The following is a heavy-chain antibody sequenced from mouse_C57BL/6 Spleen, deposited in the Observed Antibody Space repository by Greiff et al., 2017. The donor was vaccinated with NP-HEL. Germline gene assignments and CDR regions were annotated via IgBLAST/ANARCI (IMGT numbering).Heavy chain of an antibody. CDR1: GYTFTSYW. Sequence: QVQLQQPGAELVKPGASVKLSCKASGYTFTSYWMHWVKQRPGQGLEWIGMIHPNSGSTNYNEKFKSKATLTVDKSSSTAYMQLSSLTSEDSAVYYCARQAGTGGYFDVWGTGTTVTVSS. CDR3: ARQAGTGGYFDV. J-gene: IGHJ1*03. CDR2: IHPNSGST. D-gene: IGHD4-1*01. V-gene: IGHV1-64*01.